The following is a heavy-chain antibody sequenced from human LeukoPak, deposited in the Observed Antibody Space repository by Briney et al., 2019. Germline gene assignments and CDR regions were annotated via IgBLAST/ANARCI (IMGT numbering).Heavy chain of an antibody. V-gene: IGHV3-30-3*01. CDR3: TRGTDYGGNFHFDF. CDR2: ISYDGNTK. D-gene: IGHD4-23*01. CDR1: GFTFSHHS. J-gene: IGHJ4*02. Sequence: PGRSLRLSCAASGFTFSHHSLHWVRQAPGKGLEWVSTISYDGNTKLYADPVKGRFSISRDDSTNTVYLQMNSLRAEDTAVYYCTRGTDYGGNFHFDFWGQGTLVTVSS.